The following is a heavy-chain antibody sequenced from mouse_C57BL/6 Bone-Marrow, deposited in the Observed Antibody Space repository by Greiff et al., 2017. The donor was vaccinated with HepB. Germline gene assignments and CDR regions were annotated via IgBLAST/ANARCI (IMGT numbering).Heavy chain of an antibody. CDR2: ISYSGST. J-gene: IGHJ1*03. CDR1: GYSITSDY. CDR3: ARGNYSNHWYFDV. V-gene: IGHV3-8*01. Sequence: EVKLPESGPGLAKPSQTLSLTCSVTGYSITSDYWNWIRKFPGNKLEYMGYISYSGSTYYNPSLKSRISITRDTSKNQYYLQLNSVTTEDTATYYCARGNYSNHWYFDVWGTGTTVTVSS. D-gene: IGHD2-5*01.